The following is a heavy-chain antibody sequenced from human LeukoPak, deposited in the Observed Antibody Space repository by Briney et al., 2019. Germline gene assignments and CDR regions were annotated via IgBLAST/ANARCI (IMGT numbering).Heavy chain of an antibody. D-gene: IGHD3-22*01. J-gene: IGHJ4*02. CDR3: AKVPYYYDNSGYLLYFYYFDY. CDR1: GFIFRNYA. V-gene: IGHV3-23*01. CDR2: VSNSGSST. Sequence: GGSLRLSCAASGFIFRNYAMSWVRQAPGKGLEWVSGVSNSGSSTYYADSVKGRFTISRDNSMNTLYLQMNSLRAEDTAVYYCAKVPYYYDNSGYLLYFYYFDYWGQGTLVTVSS.